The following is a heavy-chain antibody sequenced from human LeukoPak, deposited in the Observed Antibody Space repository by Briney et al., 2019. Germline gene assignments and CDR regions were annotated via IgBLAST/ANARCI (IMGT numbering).Heavy chain of an antibody. J-gene: IGHJ4*02. CDR1: GGSFSGYY. D-gene: IGHD2-15*01. V-gene: IGHV4-34*01. CDR3: ARQNCSGGSCYSEDY. Sequence: SETLSLTCAVYGGSFSGYYWSWIRQPPGKGLEWIGEINHSGSTNYNPSLKSRVTISVDTSKNQFSLKLSSVTAADTAVYYCARQNCSGGSCYSEDYWGQGTLVTVSS. CDR2: INHSGST.